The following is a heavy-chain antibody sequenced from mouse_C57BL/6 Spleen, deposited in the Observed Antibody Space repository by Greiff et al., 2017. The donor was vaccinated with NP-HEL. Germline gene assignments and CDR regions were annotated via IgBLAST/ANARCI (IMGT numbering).Heavy chain of an antibody. D-gene: IGHD3-1*01. V-gene: IGHV1-64*01. Sequence: QVQLQQPGAELVKPGASVKLSCKASGYTFTSYWMHWVKQRPGQGLEWIGMIHPNSGSTNYNEKFKSKATLTVDKSSSTAYMQLSSLTSEDSAVYYCASSRGFPWFAYWGQGTLVTVSA. J-gene: IGHJ3*01. CDR2: IHPNSGST. CDR1: GYTFTSYW. CDR3: ASSRGFPWFAY.